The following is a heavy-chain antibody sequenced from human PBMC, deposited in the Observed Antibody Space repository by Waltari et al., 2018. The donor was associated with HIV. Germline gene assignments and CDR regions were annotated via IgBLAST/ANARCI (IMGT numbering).Heavy chain of an antibody. D-gene: IGHD3-22*01. CDR1: GFTFSSYA. Sequence: QVQLVESGGGVVQPGRSLRLSCAASGFTFSSYARPWVRQAPGKGLEWVAVISYDGNNIEYADSVKGRFTISRDNSKNTLYLQMNSLRAEDTALYYCARDPRALIIVTTFSYGVDVWGQGTAVTVSS. CDR3: ARDPRALIIVTTFSYGVDV. V-gene: IGHV3-30*07. CDR2: ISYDGNNI. J-gene: IGHJ6*02.